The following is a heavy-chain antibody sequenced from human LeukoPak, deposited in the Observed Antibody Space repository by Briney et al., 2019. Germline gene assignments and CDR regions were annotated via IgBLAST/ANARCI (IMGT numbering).Heavy chain of an antibody. Sequence: SETLSLTCAVYGGSFSDYYWNWIRQSPGKGLEWIGEINHTGTTNYNPTLKSPVTISVDTSKNQFSLRLSSVTAADTATYYCARGAADRRNYYYYIDVWGKGTTVTVSS. CDR1: GGSFSDYY. CDR3: ARGAADRRNYYYYIDV. CDR2: INHTGTT. J-gene: IGHJ6*03. V-gene: IGHV4-34*01. D-gene: IGHD1-14*01.